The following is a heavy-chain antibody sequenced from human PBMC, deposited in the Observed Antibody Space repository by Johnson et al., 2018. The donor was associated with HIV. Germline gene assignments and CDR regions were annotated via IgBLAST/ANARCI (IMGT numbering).Heavy chain of an antibody. CDR3: ARAGPVVWKAFDI. D-gene: IGHD1-1*01. CDR2: IRYDGSNK. Sequence: VQLVESGGGVVQPGGSLRLSCAASGFTFSSYGMHWVRQAPGKGLEWVAFIRYDGSNKYYADSVKGRFTISRDNSKNTLYLQMNSLRAEDTAVYYCARAGPVVWKAFDIWGQGTMVTVSS. V-gene: IGHV3-30*02. CDR1: GFTFSSYG. J-gene: IGHJ3*02.